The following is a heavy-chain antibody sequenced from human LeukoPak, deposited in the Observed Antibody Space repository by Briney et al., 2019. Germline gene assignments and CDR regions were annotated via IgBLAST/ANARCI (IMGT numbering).Heavy chain of an antibody. CDR1: GYTVTSYY. J-gene: IGHJ4*02. V-gene: IGHV1-46*01. Sequence: ASVKVSCKASGYTVTSYYMHWVRQAPGQGLEWMGIVNPSSISASYAQKFQGRVTMTTDTSTSTAYMELRSLRSDDTAVYYCARGDRLWQYFDYWGQGTLVTVSS. D-gene: IGHD5-18*01. CDR3: ARGDRLWQYFDY. CDR2: VNPSSISA.